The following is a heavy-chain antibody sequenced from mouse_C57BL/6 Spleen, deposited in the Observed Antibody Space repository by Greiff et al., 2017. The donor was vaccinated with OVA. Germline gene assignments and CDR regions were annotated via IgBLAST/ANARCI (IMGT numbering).Heavy chain of an antibody. Sequence: QVQLKQSGPELVKPGASVKISCKASGYAFSSSWMNWVKQRPGKGLEWIGRIYPGDGDTNYNGKFKGKATLTADKSSSTAYMQRSSLTSEDAAVYFCARCEDYSNYDAMDYWGQGTSVTVSS. D-gene: IGHD2-5*01. CDR1: GYAFSSSW. V-gene: IGHV1-82*01. CDR3: ARCEDYSNYDAMDY. J-gene: IGHJ4*01. CDR2: IYPGDGDT.